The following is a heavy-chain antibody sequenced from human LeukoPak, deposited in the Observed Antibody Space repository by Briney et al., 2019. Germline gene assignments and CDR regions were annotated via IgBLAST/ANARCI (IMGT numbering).Heavy chain of an antibody. V-gene: IGHV3-20*04. Sequence: GGSLRLSCAASGFTFDDYGMSWVRHAPGKGLEWVSGINWNGGSTGYADSVKGRFTISRDNAKNSLYPQMNSLRAEDTALYYCAKVAKCCSGGSCYSFSGPSCYFDYWGQGTLVTVSS. J-gene: IGHJ4*02. CDR2: INWNGGST. D-gene: IGHD2-15*01. CDR1: GFTFDDYG. CDR3: AKVAKCCSGGSCYSFSGPSCYFDY.